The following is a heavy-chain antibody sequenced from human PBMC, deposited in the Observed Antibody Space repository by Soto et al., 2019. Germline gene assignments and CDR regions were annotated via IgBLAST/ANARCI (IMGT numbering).Heavy chain of an antibody. CDR1: GFAFNSHS. V-gene: IGHV3-30-3*01. J-gene: IGHJ5*02. CDR2: MTSDGSSK. CDR3: ARDRVIRYTGYELDL. Sequence: QMQLLESGGGVVQPGKALRLSCAASGFAFNSHSMHWVRQAPGKGLEWLALMTSDGSSKFYADSVKGRCTISRDNSKNTLYLEMNSVRSEDTAVYYCARDRVIRYTGYELDLWGQGTPVTVSS. D-gene: IGHD3-9*01.